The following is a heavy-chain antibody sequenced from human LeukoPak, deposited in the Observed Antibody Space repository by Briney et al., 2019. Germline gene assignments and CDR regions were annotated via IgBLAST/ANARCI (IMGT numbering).Heavy chain of an antibody. CDR2: ISAYNGNT. CDR3: ARIVDYYDSSGYKD. J-gene: IGHJ4*02. D-gene: IGHD3-22*01. CDR1: GYTFNSYG. Sequence: ASVKVSCKASGYTFNSYGISWVRQAPGQGLEWMGWISAYNGNTNYAQKLQGRVTMTTDTSTSTAYMELRSLRSDDTAVYYCARIVDYYDSSGYKDWGQGTLVTVSS. V-gene: IGHV1-18*01.